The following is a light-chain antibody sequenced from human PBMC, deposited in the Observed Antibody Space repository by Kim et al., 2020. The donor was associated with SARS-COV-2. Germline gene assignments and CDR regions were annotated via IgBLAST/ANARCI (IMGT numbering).Light chain of an antibody. V-gene: IGKV1-39*01. J-gene: IGKJ2*01. CDR2: AAS. CDR3: QQSYSTLPYT. Sequence: ASVGDRVTSTCRASQSISSYLNWYQQKPGKAPKLLIYAASSLQSGVPSRFSGSGSGTDFTLTISSLQPEDFATYYCQQSYSTLPYTFGQGTKLEI. CDR1: QSISSY.